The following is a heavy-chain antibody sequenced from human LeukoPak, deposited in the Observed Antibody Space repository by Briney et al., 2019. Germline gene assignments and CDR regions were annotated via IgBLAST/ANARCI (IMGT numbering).Heavy chain of an antibody. D-gene: IGHD3-9*01. Sequence: ASVKVSCKASGGNFSYYTISWVRQAPGQGLEWMRGIIPLFDTSKYEQKFQGRVTITADESTSTAYMELSSLRSEDTAVYYCARGNDIHYYYYYYMDVWGKGTTVTVSS. CDR3: ARGNDIHYYYYYYMDV. CDR1: GGNFSYYT. J-gene: IGHJ6*03. CDR2: IIPLFDTS. V-gene: IGHV1-69*13.